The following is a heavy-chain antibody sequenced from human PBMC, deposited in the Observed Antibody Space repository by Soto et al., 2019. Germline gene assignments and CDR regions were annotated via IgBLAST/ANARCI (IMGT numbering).Heavy chain of an antibody. Sequence: QVQLVQSGAEEKKPGASVKVSCKASGYTFTNYAMHWVRQAPGQRLEWMGWINAGNGNTKYSEKFQGRVTITRDTSARTAYMELSSLRSEDTAVYYCARVSGSYLPDYWGQGTLVTVSS. V-gene: IGHV1-3*05. J-gene: IGHJ4*02. D-gene: IGHD6-19*01. CDR1: GYTFTNYA. CDR2: INAGNGNT. CDR3: ARVSGSYLPDY.